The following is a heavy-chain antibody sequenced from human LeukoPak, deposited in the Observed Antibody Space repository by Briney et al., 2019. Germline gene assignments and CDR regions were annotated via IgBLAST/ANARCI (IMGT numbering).Heavy chain of an antibody. CDR2: INPNSGGT. D-gene: IGHD2-15*01. V-gene: IGHV1-2*02. CDR3: ARGYCSGGSCVFDY. CDR1: GYTFTGYY. Sequence: ASVKVSCKASGYTFTGYYMHWVRQAPGRGLEWMGWINPNSGGTNYAQKFQGRVTMTRDTSISTAYMELSRLRSDDTAVYYCARGYCSGGSCVFDYWGQGTLVTVSS. J-gene: IGHJ4*02.